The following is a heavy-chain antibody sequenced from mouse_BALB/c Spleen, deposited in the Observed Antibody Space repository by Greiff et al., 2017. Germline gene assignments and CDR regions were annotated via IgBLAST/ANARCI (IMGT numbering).Heavy chain of an antibody. J-gene: IGHJ4*01. D-gene: IGHD1-1*01. CDR1: GFSLTGYG. CDR3: VRDRGYGSSYDAMDY. CDR2: IWGDGST. Sequence: VKLVESGPGLVAPSQSLSITCTVSGFSLTGYGVNWVRQPPGKGLEWLGMIWGDGSTDYNSALKSRLSISKDNSKSQVFLKMNSLQTDDTARYYCVRDRGYGSSYDAMDYWGQGTSVTVSS. V-gene: IGHV2-6-7*01.